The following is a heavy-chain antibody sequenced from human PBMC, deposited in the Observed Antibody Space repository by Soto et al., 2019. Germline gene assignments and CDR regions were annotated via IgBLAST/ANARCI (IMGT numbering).Heavy chain of an antibody. Sequence: GGSLRLSCAASGFIFSNYAMRWVRQAPGKGLEWVSAISASSTTIYYADPVKDRFTISRDNSKNTLYLQMNNLRAEDTAVYYYAKGLMKGTNTVYGMDVWGQGTTVTVSS. D-gene: IGHD4-17*01. CDR3: AKGLMKGTNTVYGMDV. V-gene: IGHV3-23*01. J-gene: IGHJ6*02. CDR1: GFIFSNYA. CDR2: ISASSTTI.